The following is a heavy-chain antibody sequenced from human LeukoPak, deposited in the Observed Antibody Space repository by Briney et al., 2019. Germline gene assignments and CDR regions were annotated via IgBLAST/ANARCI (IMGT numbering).Heavy chain of an antibody. CDR3: ATERIVVVPAAHYYYYGMDV. Sequence: GASVKVSCKVSGYTLTELSMHWVRQAPGKGLEWMGSFDPEDGETIYAQKFQGRVTMTEDTSTDTAYMELSSLRSEDTAVYYCATERIVVVPAAHYYYYGMDVWGQGTTVTVSS. J-gene: IGHJ6*02. V-gene: IGHV1-24*01. D-gene: IGHD2-2*01. CDR2: FDPEDGET. CDR1: GYTLTELS.